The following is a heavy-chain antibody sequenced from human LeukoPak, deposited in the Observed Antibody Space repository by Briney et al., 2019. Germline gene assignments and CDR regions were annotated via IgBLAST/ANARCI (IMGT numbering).Heavy chain of an antibody. V-gene: IGHV3-11*04. D-gene: IGHD3-10*01. CDR3: ARGLVRGVIITHFDY. Sequence: GGSLRLSCAAPGFTFSDYYMSWLRQAPGKGLEWVSYISSRGSTIYYADSVKGRFTISRDNAKNSLYLQMNSLRAEDTAVYYCARGLVRGVIITHFDYWGQGTLVAVSS. J-gene: IGHJ4*02. CDR1: GFTFSDYY. CDR2: ISSRGSTI.